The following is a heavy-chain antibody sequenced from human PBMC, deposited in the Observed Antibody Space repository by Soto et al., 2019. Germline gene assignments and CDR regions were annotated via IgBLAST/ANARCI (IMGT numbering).Heavy chain of an antibody. J-gene: IGHJ3*02. CDR3: TTDGLELPDDAFDI. CDR2: IKIKTDGGTT. D-gene: IGHD1-7*01. CDR1: LFTFSNAW. V-gene: IGHV3-15*01. Sequence: GGSLRLSCAASLFTFSNAWMSWVRQAPGKGLDWVGRIKIKTDGGTTDYAAPVKGRFTISRDDSKNTLYLQMNSLKTEDTAVYYCTTDGLELPDDAFDIWGQGTMVTVSS.